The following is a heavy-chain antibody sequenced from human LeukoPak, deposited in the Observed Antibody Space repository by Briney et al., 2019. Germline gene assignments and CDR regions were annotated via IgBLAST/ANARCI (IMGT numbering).Heavy chain of an antibody. J-gene: IGHJ6*03. CDR2: IGTASDT. CDR1: GFTFSSFD. D-gene: IGHD1-1*01. Sequence: GSLRLSCAASGFTFSSFDMHWVRQPTGQGLEWVSTIGTASDTYYPGSVEGRFTLSRDNAKNSLYLQMNSLTAGDTAVYYCARGPPRGKYYYMDVWGKGPRSPSP. CDR3: ARGPPRGKYYYMDV. V-gene: IGHV3-13*01.